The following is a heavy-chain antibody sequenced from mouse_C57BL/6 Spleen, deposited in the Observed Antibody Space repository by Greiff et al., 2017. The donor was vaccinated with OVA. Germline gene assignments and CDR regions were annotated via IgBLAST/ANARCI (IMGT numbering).Heavy chain of an antibody. CDR2: IYPGDGDT. J-gene: IGHJ2*01. V-gene: IGHV1-82*01. D-gene: IGHD1-1*02. CDR3: ARGWFDY. CDR1: GYAFSSSW. Sequence: VQLQESGPELVKPGASVKISCKASGYAFSSSWMNWVKQRPGKGLEWIGRIYPGDGDTNYNGKFKGKATLTADKSSSTAYMQLSSLTSEDSAVYFCARGWFDYWGQGTTLTVSS.